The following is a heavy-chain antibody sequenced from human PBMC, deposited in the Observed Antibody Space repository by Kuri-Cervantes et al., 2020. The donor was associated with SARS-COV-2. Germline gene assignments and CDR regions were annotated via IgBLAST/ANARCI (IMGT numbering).Heavy chain of an antibody. J-gene: IGHJ4*02. Sequence: SETLSLTCTVSGGSISSGSYYWSWIRQPAGKGLEWIGYIYYSGSTNYNPSLKSRVTISVDTSKNQFSLKLSSVTAADTAVYYCARDSPEYSSSSSVPFDYWGQGTLVTVSS. CDR1: GGSISSGSYY. V-gene: IGHV4-61*10. CDR3: ARDSPEYSSSSSVPFDY. CDR2: IYYSGST. D-gene: IGHD6-6*01.